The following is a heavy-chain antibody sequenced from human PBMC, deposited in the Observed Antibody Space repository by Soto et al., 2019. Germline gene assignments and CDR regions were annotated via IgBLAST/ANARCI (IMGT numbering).Heavy chain of an antibody. V-gene: IGHV3-23*01. Sequence: GGSLRLSCAASGFTFNTYGMTWVRQAPGKGLEWVSTVSGSGGGTYYADSVKGRFTISRVNAKNSLYLQMNSLRAEDTALYYCARVADYYDSSGYLPVVDWGQGTLVTVSS. D-gene: IGHD3-22*01. J-gene: IGHJ4*02. CDR2: VSGSGGGT. CDR1: GFTFNTYG. CDR3: ARVADYYDSSGYLPVVD.